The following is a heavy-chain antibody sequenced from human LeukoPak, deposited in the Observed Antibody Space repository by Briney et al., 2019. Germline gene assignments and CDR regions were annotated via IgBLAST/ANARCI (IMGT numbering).Heavy chain of an antibody. J-gene: IGHJ5*02. D-gene: IGHD3-22*01. Sequence: SETLSVTCAVYGGSFSGYYWSWIRQPPGKGLEWIGEINHSGSTNYNPSLKSRVTISVDTSKNQFSLKLSSVTAADTAVYYCARRRGSGYYYRWGQGTLVTVSS. CDR3: ARRRGSGYYYR. CDR2: INHSGST. V-gene: IGHV4-34*01. CDR1: GGSFSGYY.